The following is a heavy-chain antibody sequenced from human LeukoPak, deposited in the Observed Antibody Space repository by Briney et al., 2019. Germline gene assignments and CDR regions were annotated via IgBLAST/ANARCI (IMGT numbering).Heavy chain of an antibody. D-gene: IGHD6-19*01. CDR2: ISAYNGNT. CDR1: GYTFTIYG. V-gene: IGHV1-18*01. J-gene: IGHJ3*02. CDR3: ARGGSSGWYKSAFDI. Sequence: ASVKVSCKASGYTFTIYGNSWVRQAPGQGLGWMGGISAYNGNTNYAQKLQGRVTMTTDTSTSTAYMELRSLRSDDTAVYYCARGGSSGWYKSAFDIWGQGTMVTVSS.